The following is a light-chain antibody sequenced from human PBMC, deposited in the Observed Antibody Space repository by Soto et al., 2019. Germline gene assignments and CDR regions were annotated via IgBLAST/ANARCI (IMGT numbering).Light chain of an antibody. CDR2: AAS. Sequence: DIQMTQSPSSLSAAVGDEVTITCRASQGISNSLAWYQQKPGKVPKLLIYAASTLQSGVPSRFSGSGSGTDFTLTISSLQPDDFATNYCQKYDSAPYTFAQGTKLEIK. CDR3: QKYDSAPYT. J-gene: IGKJ2*01. CDR1: QGISNS. V-gene: IGKV1-27*01.